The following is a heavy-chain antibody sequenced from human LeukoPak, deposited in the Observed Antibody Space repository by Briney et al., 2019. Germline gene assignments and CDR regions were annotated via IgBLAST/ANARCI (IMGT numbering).Heavy chain of an antibody. J-gene: IGHJ4*02. CDR1: GGSISSSSYY. Sequence: TLSLTCTVSGGSISSSSYYWSWIRQPPGKGLEWIGYIYHSGSTYYNPSLKSRVTISVDRSKNQFSLKLSSVTAADTAVYYCARDLGGLLDYWGQGTLVTVSS. CDR3: ARDLGGLLDY. CDR2: IYHSGST. D-gene: IGHD1-26*01. V-gene: IGHV4-30-2*01.